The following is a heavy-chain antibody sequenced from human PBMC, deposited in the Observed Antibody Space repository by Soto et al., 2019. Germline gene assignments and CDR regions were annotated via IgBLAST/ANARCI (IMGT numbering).Heavy chain of an antibody. V-gene: IGHV1-18*01. CDR2: ISTYSGDT. CDR3: ARHHGPTTSENWFDP. D-gene: IGHD5-12*01. CDR1: GYTFFTYD. J-gene: IGHJ5*02. Sequence: QVHLVQSGVEVKTPGASVKVSCQASGYTFFTYDISWVRQAPGQGLEWMGWISTYSGDTKYAYKFQGRVTMTTDTSTTTAYLELRSLRSDDTAVYYSARHHGPTTSENWFDPWGQGTLDTVSS.